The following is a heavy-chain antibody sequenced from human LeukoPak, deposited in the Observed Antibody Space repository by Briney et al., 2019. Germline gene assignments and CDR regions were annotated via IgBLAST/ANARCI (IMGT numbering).Heavy chain of an antibody. D-gene: IGHD5-18*01. CDR2: IKSKTDGGTA. CDR3: TTGAWIQLWLADY. CDR1: GFTFTNAY. V-gene: IGHV3-15*01. J-gene: IGHJ4*02. Sequence: GGSLRLSCAASGFTFTNAYMTWVRQAPRKGLEWVGLIKSKTDGGTADYAAPVKGRFTISRDDSKTTLYLQMNSLKAEDTAVYYCTTGAWIQLWLADYWGRGTLVTVSS.